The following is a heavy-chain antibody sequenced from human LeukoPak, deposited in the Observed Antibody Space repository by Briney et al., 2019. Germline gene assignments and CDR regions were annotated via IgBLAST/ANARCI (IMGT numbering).Heavy chain of an antibody. CDR1: GFTFSIYW. V-gene: IGHV3-7*01. J-gene: IGHJ4*02. Sequence: PGGSLRLSCAASGFTFSIYWMSWVRQAPGKGLEWVANIKQDGSEKYYVDSVKGRFTISRDNAKNSLYLQMNSLRAEDTAVYYCARNGRTYLPMGHSYFDYWGQGTLVTVSS. D-gene: IGHD2/OR15-2a*01. CDR2: IKQDGSEK. CDR3: ARNGRTYLPMGHSYFDY.